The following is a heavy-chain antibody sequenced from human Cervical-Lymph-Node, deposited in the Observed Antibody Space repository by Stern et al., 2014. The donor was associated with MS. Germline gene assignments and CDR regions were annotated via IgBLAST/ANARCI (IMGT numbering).Heavy chain of an antibody. V-gene: IGHV6-1*01. CDR3: ARDVSSSPDAFDI. CDR1: GDSVSSNSAT. CDR2: TYHRSRWYD. J-gene: IGHJ3*02. D-gene: IGHD6-6*01. Sequence: QVQLQESGPGLVKPSQTLSLTCAISGDSVSSNSATWNWIRQSPSRGLEWLGRTYHRSRWYDDYAVSVKSRVTISPDTSKNQFSLRLNSVTPEDTAVYYCARDVSSSPDAFDIWGQGTMVTVSS.